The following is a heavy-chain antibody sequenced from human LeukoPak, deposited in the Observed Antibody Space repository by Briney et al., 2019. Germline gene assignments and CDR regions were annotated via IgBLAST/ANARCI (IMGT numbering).Heavy chain of an antibody. V-gene: IGHV3-30*18. Sequence: GGSLRLSCAASGFTFSSYGMHWVRQAPGKGLEWVAVISYDGSNKYYADSVKGRFTISRDNSKNTLYLQMNSLRAEDTAVYYCAQDGVAADYYYYMDVWGKGTTVTVSS. D-gene: IGHD6-13*01. CDR3: AQDGVAADYYYYMDV. CDR1: GFTFSSYG. CDR2: ISYDGSNK. J-gene: IGHJ6*03.